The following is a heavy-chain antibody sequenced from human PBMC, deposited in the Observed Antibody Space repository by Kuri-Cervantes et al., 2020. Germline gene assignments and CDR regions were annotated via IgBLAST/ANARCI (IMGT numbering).Heavy chain of an antibody. CDR1: GYSISSGYY. D-gene: IGHD5-12*01. Sequence: SETLSLTCTVSGYSISSGYYWGWIRQPPGKGLEWIGSIYHSGSTNYNPSLKSRVTISVDTSKNQFSLNLSSVTAADTAVYYCARDPYHSGYDYPVDNWGQGTLVTVSS. CDR3: ARDPYHSGYDYPVDN. CDR2: IYHSGST. V-gene: IGHV4-38-2*02. J-gene: IGHJ4*02.